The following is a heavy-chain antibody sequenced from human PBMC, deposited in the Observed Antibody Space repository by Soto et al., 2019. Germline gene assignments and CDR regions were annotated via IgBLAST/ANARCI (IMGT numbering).Heavy chain of an antibody. CDR1: GGAFSGYY. D-gene: IGHD3-16*02. CDR2: KEHGGST. J-gene: IGHJ6*03. CDR3: ARGHIVSSNYYYLEV. V-gene: IGHV4-34*01. Sequence: PSETLSLTCAVYGGAFSGYYWTWVRPPPGKGLEWIGEKEHGGSTTYNPSLQSRVSISLDLVRKQLSLQLTSVTAADSATYYCARGHIVSSNYYYLEVRGKGTTVTVSS.